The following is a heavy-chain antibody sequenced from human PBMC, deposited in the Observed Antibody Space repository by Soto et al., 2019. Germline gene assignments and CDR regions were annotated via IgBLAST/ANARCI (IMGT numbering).Heavy chain of an antibody. Sequence: EVQLLESGGGLVQSGGSLRLSCAASGFTFSSYWMFWVRQAPGKGLVWVSRISIDGRSTNYADSVKGRFTISRDNAKNTRYQQMNSLRAEDTAVYYCARAPYQQWYGIDVWGQGTTVTVSS. D-gene: IGHD6-19*01. CDR3: ARAPYQQWYGIDV. CDR2: ISIDGRST. J-gene: IGHJ6*02. CDR1: GFTFSSYW. V-gene: IGHV3-74*01.